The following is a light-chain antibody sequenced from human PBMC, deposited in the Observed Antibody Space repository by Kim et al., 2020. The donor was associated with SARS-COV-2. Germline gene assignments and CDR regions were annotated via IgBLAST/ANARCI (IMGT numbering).Light chain of an antibody. CDR1: STDIVSYNR. V-gene: IGLV2-14*04. CDR2: DVS. J-gene: IGLJ3*02. CDR3: SSYTSSITVV. Sequence: GRSITSSSAGTSTDIVSYNRVSWYHRHPGKAPKPMIYDVSNRPSGVSNRFAGSKSGNTASLTISGLQAEDEADYSCSSYTSSITVVFGGGTQLTVL.